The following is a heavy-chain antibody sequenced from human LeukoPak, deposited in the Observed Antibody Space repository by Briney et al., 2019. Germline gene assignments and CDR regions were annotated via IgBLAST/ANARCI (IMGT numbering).Heavy chain of an antibody. CDR2: ISSSSTYM. Sequence: GGSLRLSCEASGLSFSGYSMNWVRQAPGKALEWVSSISSSSTYMFHADSVKGRFTISRDNAKNSLYLQMNSLRAEDTAVYYCATYHDGNSACKDWGQGTLVTVSS. V-gene: IGHV3-21*04. J-gene: IGHJ1*01. D-gene: IGHD2/OR15-2a*01. CDR1: GLSFSGYS. CDR3: ATYHDGNSACKD.